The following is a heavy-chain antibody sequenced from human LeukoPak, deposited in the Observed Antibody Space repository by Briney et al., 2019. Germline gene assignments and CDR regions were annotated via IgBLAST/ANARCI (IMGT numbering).Heavy chain of an antibody. J-gene: IGHJ4*02. Sequence: GGSLRLSCAASGFIFSNYWMHWVRQAPGKGLMWVSQISTDGSQTFYADSVKGRFTISRDNAKNTLFLQMDSLRAEDTALYYCVRTLRSADFWGQGTLVTVSS. V-gene: IGHV3-74*01. CDR3: VRTLRSADF. CDR1: GFIFSNYW. CDR2: ISTDGSQT.